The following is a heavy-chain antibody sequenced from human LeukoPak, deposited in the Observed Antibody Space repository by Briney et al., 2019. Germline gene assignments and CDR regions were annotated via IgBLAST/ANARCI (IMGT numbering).Heavy chain of an antibody. D-gene: IGHD4-17*01. J-gene: IGHJ4*02. Sequence: ASVKVSCKASGYTFTGYYMHWVRQAPGQGLEWMGWISAYNGNTNYAQKLQGRVTMTTDTSTSTAYMELRSLGSDDTAVYYCARVDYGDSPPYFDYWGQGTLVTVSS. CDR3: ARVDYGDSPPYFDY. V-gene: IGHV1-18*04. CDR1: GYTFTGYY. CDR2: ISAYNGNT.